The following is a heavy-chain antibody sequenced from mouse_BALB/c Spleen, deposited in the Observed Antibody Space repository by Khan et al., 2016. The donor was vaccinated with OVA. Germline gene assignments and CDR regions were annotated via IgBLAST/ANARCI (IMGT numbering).Heavy chain of an antibody. CDR2: TDTANGNT. J-gene: IGHJ2*01. Sequence: VQLKQSGAELVKPGASVKLSCTASGFNIKDTYMHWVKQRPEQGLVWIGRTDTANGNTKHDPKFQGKATITADTSSNHAYLQLSSLTSEDTAVYYCATYYFGRSRYFDYWGQGTTLTVSS. V-gene: IGHV14-3*02. D-gene: IGHD1-1*01. CDR1: GFNIKDTY. CDR3: ATYYFGRSRYFDY.